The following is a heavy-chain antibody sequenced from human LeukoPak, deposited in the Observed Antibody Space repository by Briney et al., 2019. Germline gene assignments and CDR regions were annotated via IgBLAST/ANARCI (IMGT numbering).Heavy chain of an antibody. CDR3: ARDIAAAGPYFDY. J-gene: IGHJ4*02. V-gene: IGHV4-59*01. Sequence: SETLSLTCTVSGGSISSYYWSWIRQPPGKGLEWIGYIYYSGSTNHNPSLKSRVTISVDTSKNQFSLKLSSVTAADTAVYYCARDIAAAGPYFDYWGQGTLVTVSS. CDR1: GGSISSYY. CDR2: IYYSGST. D-gene: IGHD6-13*01.